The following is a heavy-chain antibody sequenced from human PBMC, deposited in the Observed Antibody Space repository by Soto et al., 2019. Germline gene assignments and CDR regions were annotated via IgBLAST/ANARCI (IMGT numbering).Heavy chain of an antibody. CDR2: INAGNGNT. CDR1: GYTFTSYA. V-gene: IGHV1-3*01. D-gene: IGHD6-19*01. CDR3: ARSIAVAGKYGMDV. Sequence: ASVKVSCKASGYTFTSYAMHWVRQAPGQRLEWMGWINAGNGNTKYSQKFQGRVTITRDTSASTAYMELSSLRSDDTAVYYCARSIAVAGKYGMDVWGQGTTVTVSS. J-gene: IGHJ6*02.